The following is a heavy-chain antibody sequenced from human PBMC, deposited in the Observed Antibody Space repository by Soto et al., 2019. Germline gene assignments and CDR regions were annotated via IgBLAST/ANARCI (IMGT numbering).Heavy chain of an antibody. Sequence: KIAGASVKVSCKASGYTFTSYYMHWVRQAPGQGLEWMGIINPSGGSTSYAQKFQGRVTMTRDTSTSTVYMELSSLRSEDTAVYYCARDSNSSSSGFDLPSNWFDPWGQGTLVTVSS. CDR2: INPSGGST. D-gene: IGHD6-6*01. J-gene: IGHJ5*02. CDR3: ARDSNSSSSGFDLPSNWFDP. V-gene: IGHV1-46*01. CDR1: GYTFTSYY.